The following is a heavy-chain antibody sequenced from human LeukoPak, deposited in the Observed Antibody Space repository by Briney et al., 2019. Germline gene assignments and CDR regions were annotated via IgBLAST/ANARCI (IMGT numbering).Heavy chain of an antibody. Sequence: GGSLRLSCTASGFTFGDYAMSWVRQAPGKGLEWVGFIRSKAYGGTTEYAASVKGRFTISRDDSKSIAYLQMNSLKTEDTAVYYCTSYCSSTSCYAGPWGQGTLVTVSS. CDR2: IRSKAYGGTT. V-gene: IGHV3-49*04. CDR3: TSYCSSTSCYAGP. CDR1: GFTFGDYA. D-gene: IGHD2-2*01. J-gene: IGHJ5*02.